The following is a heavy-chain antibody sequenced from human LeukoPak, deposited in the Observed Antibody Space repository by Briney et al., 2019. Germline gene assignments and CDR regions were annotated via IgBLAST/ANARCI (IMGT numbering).Heavy chain of an antibody. Sequence: GGSLRLSCAASGFTFTSYWMSWVRQAPGKGLEWVANIKQDGSEKYYVDSVKGRFTITRDNAKNSVFLQMNSLRVEDTAVYFCARGGRMYGDSWGQGTLVTVSS. V-gene: IGHV3-7*04. D-gene: IGHD2-8*01. CDR1: GFTFTSYW. J-gene: IGHJ4*02. CDR2: IKQDGSEK. CDR3: ARGGRMYGDS.